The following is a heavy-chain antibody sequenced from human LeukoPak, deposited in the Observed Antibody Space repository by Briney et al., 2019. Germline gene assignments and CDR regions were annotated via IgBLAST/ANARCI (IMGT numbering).Heavy chain of an antibody. CDR3: AKVYYDSSGYYLFDY. CDR1: GFSFKNFA. Sequence: GGSLRLSCSVTGFSFKNFAMHWVRQAPGKGLEWVSAISGSGGSTYYADSVKGRFTISRDNSKNTLYLQMNSLRAEDTAVYYCAKVYYDSSGYYLFDYWGQGTLVTVSS. CDR2: ISGSGGST. V-gene: IGHV3-23*01. J-gene: IGHJ4*02. D-gene: IGHD3-22*01.